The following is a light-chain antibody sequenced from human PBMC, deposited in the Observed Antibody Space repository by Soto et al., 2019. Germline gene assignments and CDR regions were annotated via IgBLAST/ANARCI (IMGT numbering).Light chain of an antibody. V-gene: IGLV2-14*01. CDR2: EVT. CDR3: SSHTSGSTRV. CDR1: SSDVGGYDY. J-gene: IGLJ1*01. Sequence: QSVLTQPASVSGSPGQSIAISCTGTSSDVGGYDYVSWYQQHPDKAPKLMIYEVTKRPSGVSNRFSGSKSGNTASLTISGLQPEDEAAYYCSSHTSGSTRVFGSGTKVTVL.